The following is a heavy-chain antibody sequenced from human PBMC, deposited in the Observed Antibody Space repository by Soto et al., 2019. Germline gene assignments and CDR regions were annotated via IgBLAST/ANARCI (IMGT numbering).Heavy chain of an antibody. Sequence: SETLSLTCNVSGASLSRYYWSWIRQPPGKGLEWIGRIYATGDTDYNPSLKSRISMSVDMSKKQFSLTLRSVTAADTAIYYWVRDGTKNLRDRFEPWGRGILVTVSS. J-gene: IGHJ5*02. CDR1: GASLSRYY. D-gene: IGHD1-26*01. CDR2: IYATGDT. CDR3: VRDGTKNLRDRFEP. V-gene: IGHV4-4*07.